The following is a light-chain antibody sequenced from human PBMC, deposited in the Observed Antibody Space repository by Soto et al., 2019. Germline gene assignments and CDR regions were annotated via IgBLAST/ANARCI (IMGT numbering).Light chain of an antibody. Sequence: EIVLTQSPGTLSLSPGERATLSCRASQSVSSSYLAWYQQKPGQAPRLLIYGASTRATGIPARFSGSGSGTEFTLTISSLQPEDFATYYCLQHNSYPPTFGQGTKVDI. CDR3: LQHNSYPPT. V-gene: IGKV3-20*01. CDR2: GAS. J-gene: IGKJ1*01. CDR1: QSVSSSY.